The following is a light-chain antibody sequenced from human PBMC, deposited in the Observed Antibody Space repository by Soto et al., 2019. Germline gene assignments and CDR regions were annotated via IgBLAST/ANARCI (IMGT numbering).Light chain of an antibody. CDR1: SIDVGDYNY. CDR2: DVS. J-gene: IGLJ1*01. CDR3: CSYAGSYTYV. V-gene: IGLV2-11*01. Sequence: QSALTQPRSVSGSPGQSVTISCTGTSIDVGDYNYVSWYQQHPGKAPKLMIYDVSKWPSGVPDRFSGSKSGNTASLTISGLQAEDEADYYCCSYAGSYTYVFGTGTKRTFL.